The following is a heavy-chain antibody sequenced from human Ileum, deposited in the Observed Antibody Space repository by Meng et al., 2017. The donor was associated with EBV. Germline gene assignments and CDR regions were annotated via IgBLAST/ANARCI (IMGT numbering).Heavy chain of an antibody. D-gene: IGHD3-16*01. CDR3: ARDAFQYASGIPAH. V-gene: IGHV4-4*02. Sequence: PRHVSGSGLVQPSESLSLPCAVSGASLCGSYWWSWVRQAPEKGLEWIGEVYPSGTPYYNPSLKSRVTISLDKSRNQFSLNLIHVTAADAAVYYCARDAFQYASGIPAHWGQGTLVTVSS. CDR1: GASLCGSYW. CDR2: VYPSGTP. J-gene: IGHJ4*02.